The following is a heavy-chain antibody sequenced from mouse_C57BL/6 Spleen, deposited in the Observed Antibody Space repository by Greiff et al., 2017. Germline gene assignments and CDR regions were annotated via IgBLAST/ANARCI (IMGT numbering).Heavy chain of an antibody. CDR2: IYPRSGNT. CDR1: GYTFTSYG. CDR3: ALITTVVETWYFDV. D-gene: IGHD1-1*01. V-gene: IGHV1-81*01. J-gene: IGHJ1*03. Sequence: VQLQQSGAELARPGASVKLSCKASGYTFTSYGISWVKQRTGQGLEWIGEIYPRSGNTYYNEKFKGKATLTADKSSSTAYMELRSLTSEDSAVYFCALITTVVETWYFDVWGTGTTVTVSS.